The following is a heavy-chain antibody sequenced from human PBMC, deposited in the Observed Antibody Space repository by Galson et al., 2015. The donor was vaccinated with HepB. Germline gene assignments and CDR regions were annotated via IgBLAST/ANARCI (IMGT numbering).Heavy chain of an antibody. V-gene: IGHV5-51*03. CDR2: IYPGDSDT. CDR3: AGRTNIAEAAEDAFDI. CDR1: GYSFISYW. J-gene: IGHJ3*02. D-gene: IGHD2/OR15-2a*01. Sequence: QSGAEVKKPGESLKISCKGSGYSFISYWIGWVRQMPGKGLEWMGIIYPGDSDTRYSPSFQGQVTISADKSISTAYLQWSSLKASDTDMYYCAGRTNIAEAAEDAFDIWGQGTMVTVSS.